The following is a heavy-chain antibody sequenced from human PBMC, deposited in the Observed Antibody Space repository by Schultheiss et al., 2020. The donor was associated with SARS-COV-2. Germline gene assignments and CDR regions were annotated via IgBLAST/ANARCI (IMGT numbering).Heavy chain of an antibody. Sequence: SETLSLTCTVSGVSISGYYWSWIRQPAGKGLEWIGRIYIGENTNYNPSLKSRVTMSLDRSKSQVSLKTTSVTAADTAVYYCARVNYAGAFDIWGQGTMVTVSS. CDR2: IYIGENT. J-gene: IGHJ3*02. V-gene: IGHV4-4*07. CDR1: GVSISGYY. D-gene: IGHD2-2*01. CDR3: ARVNYAGAFDI.